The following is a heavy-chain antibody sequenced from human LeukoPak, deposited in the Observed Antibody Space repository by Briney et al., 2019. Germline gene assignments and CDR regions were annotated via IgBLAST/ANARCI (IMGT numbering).Heavy chain of an antibody. CDR3: ASEPIAAAGTVYGVGWFDP. CDR2: ISAYNGNT. CDR1: GYTFTSYG. D-gene: IGHD6-13*01. J-gene: IGHJ5*02. V-gene: IGHV1-18*01. Sequence: ASVKVSCKASGYTFTSYGISWVRQAPGQGLEWMGWISAYNGNTNYAQKLQGRVTITTDESTSTAYMELSSLRSEDTAVYYCASEPIAAAGTVYGVGWFDPWGQGTLVTVSS.